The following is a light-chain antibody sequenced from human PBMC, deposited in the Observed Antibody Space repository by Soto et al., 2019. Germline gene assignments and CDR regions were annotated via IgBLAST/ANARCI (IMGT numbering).Light chain of an antibody. CDR3: SAYTSSSTPYV. CDR1: SNDVGGYNY. CDR2: DVR. V-gene: IGLV2-14*01. Sequence: QSALTQAASVSGSPGQSITISCTGTSNDVGGYNYVSWYQQHPDTAPKLIIYDVRYWPSGVSDRFSGSKSGNTASLTISGLQAEDEADYYCSAYTSSSTPYVFGSGTKVTVL. J-gene: IGLJ1*01.